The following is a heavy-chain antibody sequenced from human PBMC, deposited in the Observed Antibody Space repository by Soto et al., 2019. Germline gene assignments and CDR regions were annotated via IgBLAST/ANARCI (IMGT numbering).Heavy chain of an antibody. D-gene: IGHD3-10*01. V-gene: IGHV4-59*08. J-gene: IGHJ4*02. CDR2: IYYSGST. CDR3: ARLWGWFGDY. Sequence: QVQLQESGPGLVKPSETLSLTCTVSGGSISSYYWSWIRQPPGKGLEWFGYIYYSGSTNYNPSLKXRVTISVDTSKNQFSLKLSSVTAADTAVYYCARLWGWFGDYWGQGTLVTVSS. CDR1: GGSISSYY.